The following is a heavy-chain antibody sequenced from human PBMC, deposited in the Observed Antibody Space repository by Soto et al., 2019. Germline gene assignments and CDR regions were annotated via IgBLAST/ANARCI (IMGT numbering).Heavy chain of an antibody. CDR1: GFTFSSYA. D-gene: IGHD2-2*01. CDR2: ISGSGGST. CDR3: AKHQSASCYAGYDS. J-gene: IGHJ4*02. Sequence: GGSLRLSCAASGFTFSSYAMSWVRQAPGKGLEWVSAISGSGGSTYYADSVKGRFTISRDNSKNTLYLQMNSLRVEDTAVYYCAKHQSASCYAGYDSWGQGTVVTVSS. V-gene: IGHV3-23*01.